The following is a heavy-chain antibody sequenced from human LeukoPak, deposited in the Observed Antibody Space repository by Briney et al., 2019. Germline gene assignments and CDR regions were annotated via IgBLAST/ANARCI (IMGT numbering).Heavy chain of an antibody. CDR3: ARENEGWLLHYYGVDV. CDR2: IKPNSGET. J-gene: IGHJ6*02. CDR1: GYTFSGYY. D-gene: IGHD6-19*01. Sequence: ASVKVSCKASGYTFSGYYLHWVRQASGQGPEWMGWIKPNSGETKLAQNFRGRVTMTRDTSSSTAYMDISSLRSDDTAVYYCARENEGWLLHYYGVDVWGQGTTVTVSS. V-gene: IGHV1-2*02.